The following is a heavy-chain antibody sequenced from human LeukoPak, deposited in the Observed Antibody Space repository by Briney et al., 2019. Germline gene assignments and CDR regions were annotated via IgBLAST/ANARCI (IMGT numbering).Heavy chain of an antibody. V-gene: IGHV3-53*01. D-gene: IGHD5-12*01. CDR2: IYTGGST. J-gene: IGHJ4*02. Sequence: GGSMRLSCVASGFTVSSYYMYWVRQAPGKGLEWVSVIYTGGSTYYADSVKGRFTISRDNSKNTVYLQMNSLRAEDTAVYYCARGHGDYWGQGTLVTVSS. CDR3: ARGHGDY. CDR1: GFTVSSYY.